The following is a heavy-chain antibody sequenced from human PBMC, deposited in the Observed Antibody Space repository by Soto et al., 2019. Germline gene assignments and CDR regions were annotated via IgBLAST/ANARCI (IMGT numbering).Heavy chain of an antibody. CDR2: ISGSGGST. CDR3: AKGRYIYYYDSSGYRDY. D-gene: IGHD3-22*01. V-gene: IGHV3-23*01. CDR1: GFTFSSYA. Sequence: LRLSCAASGFTFSSYAMSWVRQAPGKGLEWVSAISGSGGSTYYADSVKGRFTISRDNSKNTLYLQMNSLRAEDTAVYYCAKGRYIYYYDSSGYRDYWGQGTLVTVSS. J-gene: IGHJ4*02.